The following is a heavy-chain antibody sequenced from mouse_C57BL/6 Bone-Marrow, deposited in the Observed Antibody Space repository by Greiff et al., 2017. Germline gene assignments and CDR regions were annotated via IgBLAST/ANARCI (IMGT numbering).Heavy chain of an antibody. CDR2: ISSGSSTI. Sequence: EVNVVESGGGLVKPGGSLKLSCAASGFTFSDYGMHWVRQAPEKGLEWVAYISSGSSTIYYADTVKGRFTFSRDNAKNTLFLQMTSLRSEDTAMCYCARYVWYYAMDYWGQGTSVTVSS. V-gene: IGHV5-17*01. CDR1: GFTFSDYG. CDR3: ARYVWYYAMDY. J-gene: IGHJ4*01.